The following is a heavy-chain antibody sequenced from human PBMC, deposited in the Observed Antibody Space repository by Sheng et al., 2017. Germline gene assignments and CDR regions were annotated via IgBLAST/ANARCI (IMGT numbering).Heavy chain of an antibody. CDR3: ARTEDIVVVPAALYNWFDP. CDR1: GYTFTSYG. V-gene: IGHV1-18*01. J-gene: IGHJ5*02. CDR2: ISAYNGNT. Sequence: QVQLVQSGAEVKKPGASVKVSCKASGYTFTSYGISWVRQAPGQGLEWMGWISAYNGNTNYAQKLQGRVTMTTDTSTSTAYMELRSLRSDDTAVYYCARTEDIVVVPAALYNWFDPWGQGTLVTVSS. D-gene: IGHD2-2*01.